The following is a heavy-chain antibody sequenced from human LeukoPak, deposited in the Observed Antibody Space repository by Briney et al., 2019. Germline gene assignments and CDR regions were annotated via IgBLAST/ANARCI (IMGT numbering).Heavy chain of an antibody. CDR2: ISASGDST. D-gene: IGHD3-22*01. J-gene: IGHJ3*02. CDR3: ARDYYDSSFDAFDI. Sequence: PGGSLRLSCAASGFTFSNYYMHWVRQAPGKGLEYVSAISASGDSTYYANSVKGRFTMSRDNSKNTLYLQMGSLRAEDTAVYYCARDYYDSSFDAFDIWGQGTMVTVSS. CDR1: GFTFSNYY. V-gene: IGHV3-64*01.